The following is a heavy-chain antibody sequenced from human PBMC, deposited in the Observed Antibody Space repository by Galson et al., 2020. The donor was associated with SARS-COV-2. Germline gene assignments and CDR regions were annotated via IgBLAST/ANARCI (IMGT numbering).Heavy chain of an antibody. V-gene: IGHV4-31*03. Sequence: PLSLTCTVSGGSISSGGSYWSWIRQHPGKGLEWIGYTYSSGSTYYNPSLKSRVTISVDTSKNQFSLKLSSVTAADTAVYYCARGLGDGYNAVFDYWGQGTLVTVSS. CDR3: ARGLGDGYNAVFDY. CDR2: TYSSGST. D-gene: IGHD5-12*01. J-gene: IGHJ4*02. CDR1: GGSISSGGSY.